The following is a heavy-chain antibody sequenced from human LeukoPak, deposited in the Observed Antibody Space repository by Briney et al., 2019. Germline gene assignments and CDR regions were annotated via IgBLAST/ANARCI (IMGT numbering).Heavy chain of an antibody. CDR3: AKDAGYSLSYFDY. CDR2: ISGSGGST. J-gene: IGHJ4*02. D-gene: IGHD6-13*01. V-gene: IGHV3-23*01. CDR1: GFTVSSNY. Sequence: HPGGSLRLSCAASGFTVSSNYMSWVRQAPGKGLEWVSAISGSGGSTYYADSVKGRFTISRDNSKNTLYLQMNSLRAEDTAVYYCAKDAGYSLSYFDYWGQGTLVTVSS.